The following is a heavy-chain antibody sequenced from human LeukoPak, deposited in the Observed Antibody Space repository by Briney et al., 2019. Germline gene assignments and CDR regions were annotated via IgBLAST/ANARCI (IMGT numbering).Heavy chain of an antibody. V-gene: IGHV3-7*01. Sequence: PGGSLRLSCAASGFTLSSHWMGWIRQAPGKGLEWVANIRQDGGETYYVDSVKGRFTISRDNAKHSLYLQMNSLRGEETAMYYCARWRQSSAWYWLDPWGQGTLVTVSP. CDR2: IRQDGGET. J-gene: IGHJ5*02. D-gene: IGHD6-13*01. CDR3: ARWRQSSAWYWLDP. CDR1: GFTLSSHW.